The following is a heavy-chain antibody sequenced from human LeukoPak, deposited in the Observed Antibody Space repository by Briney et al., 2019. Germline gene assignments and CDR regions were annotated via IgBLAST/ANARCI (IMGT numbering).Heavy chain of an antibody. Sequence: SQTLSLTCAISGDTVSSNSGVWNWIRQSPSRGLEWLGRTYYRSKWYDDYAVSVRSRITINPDTSKNQFSLQLTSVTPEDTAVYYCARDPYCSSTSCYVGSSPLFDYWGQGTLVTVSS. V-gene: IGHV6-1*01. J-gene: IGHJ4*02. D-gene: IGHD2-2*01. CDR1: GDTVSSNSGV. CDR2: TYYRSKWYD. CDR3: ARDPYCSSTSCYVGSSPLFDY.